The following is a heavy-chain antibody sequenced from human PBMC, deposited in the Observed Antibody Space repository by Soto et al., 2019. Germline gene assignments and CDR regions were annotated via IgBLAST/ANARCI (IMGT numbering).Heavy chain of an antibody. CDR2: VFSSVSA. Sequence: XGTLYLTCIVSGVSVTSYTWSWVRQPANKGLEWIGRVFSSVSATYSPSLKSRVRISMDTPENRISLKLDSVTAADAGVYYCTRDGMTTGDTWGPGTLVTVSS. D-gene: IGHD2-21*02. V-gene: IGHV4-4*07. J-gene: IGHJ4*02. CDR3: TRDGMTTGDT. CDR1: GVSVTSYT.